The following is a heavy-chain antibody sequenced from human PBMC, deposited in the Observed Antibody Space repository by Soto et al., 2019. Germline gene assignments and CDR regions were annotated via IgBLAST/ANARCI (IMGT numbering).Heavy chain of an antibody. CDR3: ARNSSAIVVVPAAAYYYYYYMDV. D-gene: IGHD2-2*01. J-gene: IGHJ6*03. V-gene: IGHV1-18*01. CDR1: GYTFSSYG. CDR2: ISAYNGNT. Sequence: GASVKVSCKASGYTFSSYGISWVRQAPGKRVEWMGWISAYNGNTNYAQKLQGRVTMTTDTSTSTAYMELRSLRSDDTAVYYCARNSSAIVVVPAAAYYYYYYMDVWGKGTTVTVSS.